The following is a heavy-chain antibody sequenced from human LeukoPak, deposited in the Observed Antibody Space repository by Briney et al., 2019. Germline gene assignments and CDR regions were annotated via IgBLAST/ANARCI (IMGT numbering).Heavy chain of an antibody. CDR3: ARAAYYYDGSGYYLGD. Sequence: ASVKVSCKASGYTFTDYYMHWVRQAPGQGLEWMGRINPNSGGTNYAQKFQARVTMARDTSISTAYMELSRLRSDDTALYYCARAAYYYDGSGYYLGDWGQGTLVTVSS. D-gene: IGHD3-22*01. J-gene: IGHJ4*02. CDR1: GYTFTDYY. V-gene: IGHV1-2*06. CDR2: INPNSGGT.